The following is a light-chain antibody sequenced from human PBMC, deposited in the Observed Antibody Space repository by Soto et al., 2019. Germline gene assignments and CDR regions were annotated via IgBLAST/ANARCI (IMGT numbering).Light chain of an antibody. J-gene: IGLJ1*01. CDR1: STDVGGYNY. CDR3: CSYAGGPYV. CDR2: DVD. Sequence: QSVLTQPRSVSGSPGQSVAISCTGTSTDVGGYNYVSWFQHHPGQAPKVMIYDVDKRPSGVPDRFSGSKSGNTASLTISGLQAEDEADYYCCSYAGGPYVFGGGTKLTV. V-gene: IGLV2-11*01.